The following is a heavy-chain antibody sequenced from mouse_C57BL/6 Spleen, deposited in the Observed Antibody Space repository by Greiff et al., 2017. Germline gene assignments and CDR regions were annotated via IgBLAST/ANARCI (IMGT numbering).Heavy chain of an antibody. CDR1: GFSFSDYG. CDR2: ISRGSSTI. J-gene: IGHJ3*01. V-gene: IGHV5-17*01. Sequence: EVHLVESGRGLVKPGGSLKLSCAASGFSFSDYGMHWVRQAPEKGLEWVAYISRGSSTIYYADTVKGRFTISRDNAKNTLFLQMTSLGSEDTAMYYCARGYDEAWFACWGQGTLVTVSA. D-gene: IGHD2-12*01. CDR3: ARGYDEAWFAC.